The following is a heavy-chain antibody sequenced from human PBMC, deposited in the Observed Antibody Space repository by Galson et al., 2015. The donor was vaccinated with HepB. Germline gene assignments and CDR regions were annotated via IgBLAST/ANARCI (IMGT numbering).Heavy chain of an antibody. Sequence: SLRLSCAASGFTVTNYWMDWVRQAPGKGLVWVSRMSRDGSNTEYADSVKGRFTISRDNAWNTLYLQMNSLRVEDTAIYYCARVLSSSSSSSTWVYWGQGTLVTVSS. V-gene: IGHV3-74*03. CDR1: GFTVTNYW. J-gene: IGHJ4*02. D-gene: IGHD6-6*01. CDR3: ARVLSSSSSSSTWVY. CDR2: MSRDGSNT.